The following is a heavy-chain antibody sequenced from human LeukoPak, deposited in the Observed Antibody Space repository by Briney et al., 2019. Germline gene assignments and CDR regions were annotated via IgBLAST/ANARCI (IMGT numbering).Heavy chain of an antibody. CDR3: ARSPLSDYGDYVFDY. Sequence: PSQTLSLTCTVSGGSISSGSYYWSWIRQPAGKGLEWIGRIYTSGSTNYNPSLKSRVTISVDTSKNQFSLKLSSVTAADTAVYYCARSPLSDYGDYVFDYWGQGTLVTVSS. J-gene: IGHJ4*02. V-gene: IGHV4-61*02. CDR2: IYTSGST. D-gene: IGHD4-17*01. CDR1: GGSISSGSYY.